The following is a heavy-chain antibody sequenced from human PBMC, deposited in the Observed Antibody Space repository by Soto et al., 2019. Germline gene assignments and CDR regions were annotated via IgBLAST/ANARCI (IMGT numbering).Heavy chain of an antibody. CDR1: GGTFSSYA. Sequence: ASVKVSCKDSGGTFSSYAISWVRQAPGQGLEWMGGIIPIFGTANYAQKFQGRVTITADESTSTAYMELSSLRSEDTAVYYCAREANIXGYCSSTSCYTLNWFDPWGQGTLVTVSS. CDR2: IIPIFGTA. J-gene: IGHJ5*02. D-gene: IGHD2-2*02. V-gene: IGHV1-69*13. CDR3: AREANIXGYCSSTSCYTLNWFDP.